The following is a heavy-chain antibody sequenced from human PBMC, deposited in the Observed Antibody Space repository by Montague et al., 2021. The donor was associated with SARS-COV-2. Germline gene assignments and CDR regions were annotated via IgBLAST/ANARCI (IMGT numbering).Heavy chain of an antibody. D-gene: IGHD5-18*01. CDR2: INHSGST. CDR3: ARGGGYSYGALDY. V-gene: IGHV4-34*01. J-gene: IGHJ4*02. CDR1: GGSFNSYY. Sequence: SETLSLTCAVSGGSFNSYYRSWIRQPPGKGLEWIGEINHSGSTNYNPSLKSRVTISVDTSKKQFSLRLNSVTAADTAVYYCARGGGYSYGALDYWGQGTLVTVSS.